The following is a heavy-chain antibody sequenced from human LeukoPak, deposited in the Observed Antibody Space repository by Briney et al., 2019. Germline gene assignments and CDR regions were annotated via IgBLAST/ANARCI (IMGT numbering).Heavy chain of an antibody. CDR3: ARAPHFFDISGSRYYFDY. CDR2: IYSSTST. Sequence: PSETLSLTCTVSGGSISSSSDYWGWVRQPPGKGLEWVGSIYSSTSTYYNPSLKSRVTISVDTSKNQFSLRLSSVTAADTAVYYCARAPHFFDISGSRYYFDYWGQGTLVTVSS. V-gene: IGHV4-39*07. D-gene: IGHD3-22*01. CDR1: GGSISSSSDY. J-gene: IGHJ4*02.